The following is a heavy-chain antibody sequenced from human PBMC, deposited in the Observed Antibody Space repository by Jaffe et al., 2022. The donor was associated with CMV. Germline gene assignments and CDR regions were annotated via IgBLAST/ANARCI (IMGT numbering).Heavy chain of an antibody. CDR1: GGSFSGYY. Sequence: QVQLQQWGAGLLKPSETLSLTCAVYGGSFSGYYWSWIRQPPGKGLEWIGEINHSGSTNYNPSLKSRVTISVDTSKNQFSLKLSSVTAADTAVYYCARGVWSGYYYYYYYMDVWGKGTTVTVSS. CDR2: INHSGST. CDR3: ARGVWSGYYYYYYYMDV. J-gene: IGHJ6*03. V-gene: IGHV4-34*01. D-gene: IGHD3-3*01.